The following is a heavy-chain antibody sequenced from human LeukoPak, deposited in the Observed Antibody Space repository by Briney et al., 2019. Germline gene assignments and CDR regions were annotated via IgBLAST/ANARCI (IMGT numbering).Heavy chain of an antibody. Sequence: ETPSLTCTVSGGSISSSSYYWGWIRQPPGKGLEWIGSIYYSGSTYYNPSLKSRVTISVDTSKNQFSLKLSSVTAADTAVYYCARLSSYSSRNWGQGTLVTVSS. D-gene: IGHD6-19*01. CDR1: GGSISSSSYY. CDR3: ARLSSYSSRN. J-gene: IGHJ4*02. CDR2: IYYSGST. V-gene: IGHV4-39*01.